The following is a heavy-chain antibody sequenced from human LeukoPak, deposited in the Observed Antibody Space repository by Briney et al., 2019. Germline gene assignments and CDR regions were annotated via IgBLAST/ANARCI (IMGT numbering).Heavy chain of an antibody. V-gene: IGHV4-31*03. CDR1: GGSISSGGYY. J-gene: IGHJ3*02. Sequence: PSETLSLTCTVSGGSISSGGYYWSWIRQQPGKGLEWIGYIYYSGSTYYNPSLKSRVTISVDTSKNQFSLKLSSVTAADTAVYYCARHGPNYDILTGPPWVAFDIWGQGTMVTVSS. CDR3: ARHGPNYDILTGPPWVAFDI. D-gene: IGHD3-9*01. CDR2: IYYSGST.